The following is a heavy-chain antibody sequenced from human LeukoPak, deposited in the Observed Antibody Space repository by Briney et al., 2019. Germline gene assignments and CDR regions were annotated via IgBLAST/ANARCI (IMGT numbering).Heavy chain of an antibody. V-gene: IGHV3-53*01. CDR1: GFDISINY. CDR2: IHRGGNT. J-gene: IGHJ4*02. D-gene: IGHD6-19*01. CDR3: ARVRAHRPAYTNGWRNDF. Sequence: PGGSLRLSCAASGFDISINYMTWVRQAPGKGLEWISVIHRGGNTYYADSVKGRFTISRDKSKNTLYLQMNSLRAEDTAVYYCARVRAHRPAYTNGWRNDFWGLGTLVTVSS.